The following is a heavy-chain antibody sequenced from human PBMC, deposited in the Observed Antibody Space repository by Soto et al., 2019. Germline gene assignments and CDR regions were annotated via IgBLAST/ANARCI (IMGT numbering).Heavy chain of an antibody. J-gene: IGHJ5*02. CDR1: GGSISSSSYY. Sequence: SETLSLTCTLSGGSISSSSYYWGWIRQPPGKGLEWIGSIYYSGSTYYNPSLKSRVTISVDTSKNQFSLKLSSVTAADTAVYYCARQRGSGSYPNWFDPWGQGTLVTVSS. CDR2: IYYSGST. CDR3: ARQRGSGSYPNWFDP. V-gene: IGHV4-39*01. D-gene: IGHD1-26*01.